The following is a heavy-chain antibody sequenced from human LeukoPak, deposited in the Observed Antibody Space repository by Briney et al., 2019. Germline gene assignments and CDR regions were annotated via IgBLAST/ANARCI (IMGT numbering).Heavy chain of an antibody. CDR2: IYSGGST. V-gene: IGHV3-66*01. Sequence: GGSLRLSCAASGLSVSSNYMNWVRQAPGKGLKWVSVIYSGGSTYYADSVEGRFTISRDNSKNTLYLQMNSLRAEDTALYYCARSYSSGWFFDYWGQGTLVTVSS. CDR1: GLSVSSNY. J-gene: IGHJ4*02. CDR3: ARSYSSGWFFDY. D-gene: IGHD6-19*01.